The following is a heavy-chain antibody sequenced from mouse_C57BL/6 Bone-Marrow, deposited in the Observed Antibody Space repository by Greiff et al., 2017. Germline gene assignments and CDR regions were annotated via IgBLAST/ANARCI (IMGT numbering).Heavy chain of an antibody. CDR3: ARSGGSSWFAD. J-gene: IGHJ3*01. Sequence: VQLQQSGAELARPGASVKLSCKASGYTFTSYGISWVKQRTGQGLEWIGEIYPRSGNTYYNEQFKGKATLTSDKSSSTAYMELRSLTSEDSAVNFCARSGGSSWFADWGQGTLVTVSA. V-gene: IGHV1-81*01. D-gene: IGHD3-1*01. CDR2: IYPRSGNT. CDR1: GYTFTSYG.